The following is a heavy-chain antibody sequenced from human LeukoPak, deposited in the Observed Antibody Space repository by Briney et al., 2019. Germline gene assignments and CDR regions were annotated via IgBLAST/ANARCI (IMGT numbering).Heavy chain of an antibody. J-gene: IGHJ6*02. CDR3: ARDLGVGGNYYGMDV. CDR2: ISYDGRNQ. CDR1: GFSFTTYG. V-gene: IGHV3-30*03. D-gene: IGHD1-26*01. Sequence: TSLRLSCAASGFSFTTYGMHWVRQAPLKGLEWLAAISYDGRNQNYADSVKGRFTISRDNSKNTLYLQMSSLRPEDTAVYYCARDLGVGGNYYGMDVWGQGTTVTVSS.